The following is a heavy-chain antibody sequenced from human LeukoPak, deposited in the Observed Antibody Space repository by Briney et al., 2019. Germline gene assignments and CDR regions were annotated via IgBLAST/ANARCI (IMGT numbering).Heavy chain of an antibody. Sequence: ASVKVSFKASGGTFSSYAIIWVRQAAGQGLEWMGGIIPTFGTANYAQKFQGRVTITTDESTSTAYMELSSLRSEDTAVYYCARVQIEYSSSSGVFDYWGQGTLVTVSS. J-gene: IGHJ4*02. V-gene: IGHV1-69*05. CDR2: IIPTFGTA. CDR1: GGTFSSYA. CDR3: ARVQIEYSSSSGVFDY. D-gene: IGHD6-6*01.